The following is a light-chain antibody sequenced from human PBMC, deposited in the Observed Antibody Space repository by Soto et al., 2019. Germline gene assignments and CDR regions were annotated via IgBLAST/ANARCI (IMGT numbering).Light chain of an antibody. CDR3: SSYTSSSTLEV. Sequence: VLTQPASVSGSPGQSITISCTGTSSDVGGYNYVSWYQQHPGKAPKLMTYDVSNRPSGVSNRFSGSKSGNTASLTISGLQAEDEADYYCSSYTSSSTLEVFGTGTKVTVL. V-gene: IGLV2-14*01. J-gene: IGLJ1*01. CDR2: DVS. CDR1: SSDVGGYNY.